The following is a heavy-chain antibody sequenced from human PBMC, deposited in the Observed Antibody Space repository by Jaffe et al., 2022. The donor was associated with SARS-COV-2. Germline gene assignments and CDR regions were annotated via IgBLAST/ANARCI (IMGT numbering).Heavy chain of an antibody. D-gene: IGHD3-9*01. J-gene: IGHJ6*02. CDR1: GFRLSSYE. CDR2: ITSSDGIM. Sequence: EVQLVESGGGLVQPGGSLRLSCAASGFRLSSYEMNWVRQAPGKGLEWVSKITSSDGIMSYADSVKGRFTISRDNAKNSLYLQMNSLRAEDTALYYCARRPYYDILTGWGAYYYGMDVWGQGTTVTVSS. V-gene: IGHV3-48*03. CDR3: ARRPYYDILTGWGAYYYGMDV.